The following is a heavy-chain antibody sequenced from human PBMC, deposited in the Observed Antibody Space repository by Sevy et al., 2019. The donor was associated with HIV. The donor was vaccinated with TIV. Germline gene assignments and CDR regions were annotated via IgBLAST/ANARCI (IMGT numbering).Heavy chain of an antibody. CDR1: GFTFSKYW. J-gene: IGHJ4*02. CDR2: IKQDAGQK. CDR3: ARDDGNYYFHY. D-gene: IGHD1-7*01. V-gene: IGHV3-7*01. Sequence: GGSLRLSCAASGFTFSKYWMGWVRQAPGKGLEWVANIKQDAGQKYYVDSVKGRFTISRYNAKNSLYLQMNSLRAEDTAVYFCARDDGNYYFHYWGQGTLVTVSS.